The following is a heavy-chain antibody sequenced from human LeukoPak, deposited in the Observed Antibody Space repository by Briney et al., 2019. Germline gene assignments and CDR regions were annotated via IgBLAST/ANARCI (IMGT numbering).Heavy chain of an antibody. CDR1: GFTFSSYA. J-gene: IGHJ4*02. CDR2: ISGSGGST. Sequence: PGGSLRLSCAASGFTFSSYAMSWVRQAPGKGLEWVSAISGSGGSTYYADSVKGRFTISRDNSKNTLYLQMNSLRAEDTAVYYCARDPYCSSTSCYEYFDYWGQGTLVTVSS. CDR3: ARDPYCSSTSCYEYFDY. V-gene: IGHV3-23*01. D-gene: IGHD2-2*01.